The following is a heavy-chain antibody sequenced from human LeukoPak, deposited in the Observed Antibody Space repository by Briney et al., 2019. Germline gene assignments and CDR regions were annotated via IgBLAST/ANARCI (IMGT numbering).Heavy chain of an antibody. Sequence: GEALKISCKGSGYNFTRYWIGWVRQMPGKGLEWMGIIYPGYSETRYSPSFQGQVTISAEKSISPAYLQWSSLKASDTAMYYCARRGVYYGSGSYYNSYEYYFDYWGQGTLVTVSS. D-gene: IGHD3-10*01. CDR1: GYNFTRYW. V-gene: IGHV5-51*01. J-gene: IGHJ4*02. CDR3: ARRGVYYGSGSYYNSYEYYFDY. CDR2: IYPGYSET.